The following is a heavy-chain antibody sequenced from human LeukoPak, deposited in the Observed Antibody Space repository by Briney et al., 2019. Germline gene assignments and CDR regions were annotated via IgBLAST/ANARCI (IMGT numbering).Heavy chain of an antibody. CDR3: AKDRTDGVVPGWFDP. Sequence: GGSLRLSCAASGFTFSSYGMHWVRQAQGKGLEWVAAISYDGSNKYYADSVKGRFTISRDNSKSTLYLQMNSLRAEDTAVYYCAKDRTDGVVPGWFDPWGQGTLVTVSS. J-gene: IGHJ5*02. CDR2: ISYDGSNK. CDR1: GFTFSSYG. V-gene: IGHV3-30*18. D-gene: IGHD2-2*01.